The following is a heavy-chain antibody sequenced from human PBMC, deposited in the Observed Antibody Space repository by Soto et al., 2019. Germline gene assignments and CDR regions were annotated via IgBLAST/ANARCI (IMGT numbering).Heavy chain of an antibody. D-gene: IGHD6-6*01. V-gene: IGHV4-34*01. J-gene: IGHJ6*02. CDR1: GGSFSGYY. CDR3: ARPGEAARRHYYYYYGMDV. Sequence: SETLSLTCAVYGGSFSGYYWSWIPQPPGKGLEWIGEINHSGSTNYNPSLKSRVTISVDTSKNQFSLKLSSVTAADTAVYYCARPGEAARRHYYYYYGMDVWGQGTTVTVSS. CDR2: INHSGST.